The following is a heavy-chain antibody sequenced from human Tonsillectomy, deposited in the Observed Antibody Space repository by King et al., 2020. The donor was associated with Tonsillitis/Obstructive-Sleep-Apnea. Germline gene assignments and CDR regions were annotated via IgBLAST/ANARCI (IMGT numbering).Heavy chain of an antibody. V-gene: IGHV3-15*01. CDR2: IKSKTDGGTT. Sequence: DVQLVESGGGLLKPGGSLRLSCVVSGFTFSNAWMSWVRQAPGKGLEWVGRIKSKTDGGTTAYAAPVKGRLTISRDDSKNTLYLQMNSLKTEDTAMYYCTGRNQFDYWGQGTLVTVSS. D-gene: IGHD1-14*01. CDR3: TGRNQFDY. J-gene: IGHJ4*02. CDR1: GFTFSNAW.